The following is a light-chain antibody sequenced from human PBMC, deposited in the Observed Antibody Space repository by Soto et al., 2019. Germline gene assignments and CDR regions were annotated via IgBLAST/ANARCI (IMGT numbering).Light chain of an antibody. J-gene: IGKJ5*01. Sequence: EIVLPQSPATLSLSPGERATLSCRASHSVSSKLAWYQQKPGQAPRLLIYDASNRATGITARFSGSGSGTDFTLTISSLEPDDFAVYYCQQRSNWPPITFGQGTRLE. CDR2: DAS. CDR1: HSVSSK. V-gene: IGKV3-11*01. CDR3: QQRSNWPPIT.